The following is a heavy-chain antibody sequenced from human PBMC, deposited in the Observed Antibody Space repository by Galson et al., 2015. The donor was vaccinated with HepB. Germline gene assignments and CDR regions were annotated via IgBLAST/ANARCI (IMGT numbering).Heavy chain of an antibody. CDR3: AREYDFWSGYYDTEYFFDY. J-gene: IGHJ4*02. CDR1: GFTFSSYW. Sequence: SLRLSCAAPGFTFSSYWIHWVRQAPGKGLVWVSRINSDGGITTYADSVKGRFTIARDNAKNTLYLEMNSLRAEDTAVYYCAREYDFWSGYYDTEYFFDYWGQGTLVTVSS. D-gene: IGHD3-3*01. CDR2: INSDGGIT. V-gene: IGHV3-74*01.